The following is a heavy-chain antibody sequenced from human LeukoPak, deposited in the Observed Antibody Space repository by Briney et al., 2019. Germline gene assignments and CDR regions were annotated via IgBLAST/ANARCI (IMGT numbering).Heavy chain of an antibody. Sequence: PGGSLRLSCAASGITLSSYSMTWVRQAPGKGLEWVSLLSNTENSFYADSVKGRFTLSRDISNNTLYLHMHSLRGEDTAVYFCARAIGVVDCGTQTCYPYHFDKWGRGTLVTVSS. D-gene: IGHD2-21*01. CDR3: ARAIGVVDCGTQTCYPYHFDK. CDR1: GITLSSYS. V-gene: IGHV3-66*01. CDR2: LSNTENS. J-gene: IGHJ4*02.